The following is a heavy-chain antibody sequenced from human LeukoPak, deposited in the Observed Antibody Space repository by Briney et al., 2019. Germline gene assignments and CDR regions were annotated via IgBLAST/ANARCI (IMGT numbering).Heavy chain of an antibody. J-gene: IGHJ4*02. CDR1: GGSISSSNYH. V-gene: IGHV4-39*07. Sequence: PSETLSLTCTVSGGSISSSNYHWGWIRQPPGRGLEWIGALYYIGNTYYNPSLKSRVTISVDTSKNQFSLKLSSVTAADTAVYYCSGSYFPVGVVEADYWGQGTLVTVSS. CDR2: LYYIGNT. D-gene: IGHD1-26*01. CDR3: SGSYFPVGVVEADY.